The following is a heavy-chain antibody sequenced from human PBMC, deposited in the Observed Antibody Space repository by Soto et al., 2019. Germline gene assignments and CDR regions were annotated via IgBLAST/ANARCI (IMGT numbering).Heavy chain of an antibody. V-gene: IGHV2-5*02. Sequence: QITLKESGPTLVKPTQTLTLTCTFSGFSLTTDRVGVGWIRQPPGEALEWLAVIYWDDTKTYRPSLESRLTITKDTSKHQVALTRTNMDSVDTATYFCAHAYGGRVPYWGQGTLVTVSS. J-gene: IGHJ4*02. CDR1: GFSLTTDRVG. CDR2: IYWDDTK. CDR3: AHAYGGRVPY. D-gene: IGHD1-26*01.